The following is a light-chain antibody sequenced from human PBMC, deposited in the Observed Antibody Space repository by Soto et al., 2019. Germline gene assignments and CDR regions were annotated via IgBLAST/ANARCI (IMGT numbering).Light chain of an antibody. CDR2: GAS. J-gene: IGKJ5*01. V-gene: IGKV3-20*01. CDR3: QQYGSSLPIT. CDR1: QSVSSSS. Sequence: EIVLTQSPGTLSLSPGERATLSCRASQSVSSSSLAWYQQKPGQAPRLLIYGASSRATGIPDRFSGSGSGTDFTLTISRLAPEDFALFFCQQYGSSLPITFGQGTRLEIK.